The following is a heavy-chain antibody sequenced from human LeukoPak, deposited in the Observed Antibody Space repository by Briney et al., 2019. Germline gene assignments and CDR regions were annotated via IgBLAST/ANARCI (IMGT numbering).Heavy chain of an antibody. CDR3: ARAASLNYYDTTAYYYDDAFDI. J-gene: IGHJ3*02. D-gene: IGHD3-22*01. Sequence: PGGSLRLSCAASGFTFSSYEMNWVRQAPGKGLEWVSYISSSGSTIYYADSVKGRFTISRDNSKNTLYLQMNSLRADDTAVYFCARAASLNYYDTTAYYYDDAFDIWGQGTMVTVSS. CDR2: ISSSGSTI. V-gene: IGHV3-48*03. CDR1: GFTFSSYE.